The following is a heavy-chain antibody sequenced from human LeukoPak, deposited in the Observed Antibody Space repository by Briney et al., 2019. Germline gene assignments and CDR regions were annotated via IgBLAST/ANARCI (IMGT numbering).Heavy chain of an antibody. D-gene: IGHD3-10*01. CDR1: GFTFSNYA. Sequence: PGGSLRLSCVASGFTFSNYAMNWVRQAPGKGLGWVSTISGSGGSTYYADSVKGRFTISRDNSKNTLYLQMISLGAEDTALYYCARGLDGSGSYYKGDYWGQGTLVTVSS. V-gene: IGHV3-23*01. J-gene: IGHJ4*02. CDR3: ARGLDGSGSYYKGDY. CDR2: ISGSGGST.